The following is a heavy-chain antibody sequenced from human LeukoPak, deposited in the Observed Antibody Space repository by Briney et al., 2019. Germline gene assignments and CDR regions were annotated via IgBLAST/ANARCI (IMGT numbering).Heavy chain of an antibody. V-gene: IGHV4-59*01. J-gene: IGHJ4*02. CDR3: ASVTIFGVVNF. CDR1: GASITSYF. Sequence: KASETLSLTCNVSGASITSYFSSWIRQPPGKGLEWIGYSLDSGSPNYNPSLKSRVAMSIDTSRNQFSLKLKSVTAADTAIYYCASVTIFGVVNFWSQGTLVTVSS. D-gene: IGHD3-3*01. CDR2: SLDSGSP.